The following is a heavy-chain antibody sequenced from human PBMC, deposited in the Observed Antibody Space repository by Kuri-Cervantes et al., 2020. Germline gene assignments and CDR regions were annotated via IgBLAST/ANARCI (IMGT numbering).Heavy chain of an antibody. CDR1: GXPLSTSGVG. CDR3: AHATRREPFDY. D-gene: IGHD1-26*01. V-gene: IGHV2-5*01. Sequence: SGPTLVXPTXTLXXXCTFSGXPLSTSGVGVGWIRXHPGXALEXXAXICWNDDKRXSPSLKSRLTITXXTSKNQVVLTMTNMDPVXTATYYCAHATRREPFDYWGQGTLVTVSS. J-gene: IGHJ4*02. CDR2: ICWNDDK.